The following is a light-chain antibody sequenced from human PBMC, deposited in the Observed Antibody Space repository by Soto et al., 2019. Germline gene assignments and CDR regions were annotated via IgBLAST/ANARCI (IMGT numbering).Light chain of an antibody. V-gene: IGKV3-11*01. Sequence: EIVLTQSPATLSLSPGERATLSCRASQSVSNFLAWYQQKPGQAPRLLIYDASNRATGIPARFSGSGSGTYFTLTTSSLEPEDFAVYYCHQRSNWPWTFGQGTKVEIK. CDR2: DAS. CDR3: HQRSNWPWT. CDR1: QSVSNF. J-gene: IGKJ1*01.